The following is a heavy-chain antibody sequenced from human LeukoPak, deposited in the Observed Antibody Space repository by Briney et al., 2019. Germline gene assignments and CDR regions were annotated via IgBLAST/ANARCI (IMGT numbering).Heavy chain of an antibody. CDR1: GGSISSSSYY. V-gene: IGHV4-39*01. CDR3: ARLAVLTTATVYAFDI. Sequence: PSETLSLTCTVSGGSISSSSYYWGWIRQPPGKGLEWIGSIYYSGSTYYNPSLKSRVTISVDTSKNQFSLKLSSVTAADTAVYYCARLAVLTTATVYAFDIWGQGTMVTVSS. CDR2: IYYSGST. J-gene: IGHJ3*02. D-gene: IGHD1-14*01.